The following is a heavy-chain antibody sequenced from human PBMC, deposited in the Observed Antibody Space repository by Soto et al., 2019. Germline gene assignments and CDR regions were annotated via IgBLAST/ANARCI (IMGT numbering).Heavy chain of an antibody. CDR3: ASLSWAASIAARYYYMDV. D-gene: IGHD6-6*01. Sequence: SETLSLTCTVSGGSISSSSYYWGWIRQPPGKGLEWIGSIYYSGSTYYNPSLKSRVPISVDTSKNQFSLKLSSVTAADTAVYYCASLSWAASIAARYYYMDVWGKGTTVTVSS. CDR2: IYYSGST. J-gene: IGHJ6*03. V-gene: IGHV4-39*01. CDR1: GGSISSSSYY.